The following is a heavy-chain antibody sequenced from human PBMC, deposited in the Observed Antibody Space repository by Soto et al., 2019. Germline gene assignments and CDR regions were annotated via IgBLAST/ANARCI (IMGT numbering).Heavy chain of an antibody. V-gene: IGHV3-30*18. CDR2: ISYDGSNK. CDR1: GFTFSSYG. CDR3: AKDRRPNYYYGMDV. Sequence: QVQLVESGGGVVQPGRSLRLSCAAFGFTFSSYGIQWVRQAPGKGLEWVAVISYDGSNKYYADSVKGRFTISRDNSKNTLYLQMNSLRAEDTAVYYCAKDRRPNYYYGMDVWGQGTTVTVS. D-gene: IGHD6-25*01. J-gene: IGHJ6*02.